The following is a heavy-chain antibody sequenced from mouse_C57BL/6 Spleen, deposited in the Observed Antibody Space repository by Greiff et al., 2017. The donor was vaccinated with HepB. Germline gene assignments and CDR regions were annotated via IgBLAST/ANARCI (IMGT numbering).Heavy chain of an antibody. Sequence: QVQLQQSGAELVKPGASVKISCKASGYAFSSYWMNWVKQRPGKGLEWIGQIYPGDGDTNYNGKFKGKATLTADKSSSTAYMQLSSLTSEDSAVYFCARGVVTTALDYFDYWGQGTTLTVSS. D-gene: IGHD2-2*01. CDR2: IYPGDGDT. CDR1: GYAFSSYW. V-gene: IGHV1-80*01. J-gene: IGHJ2*01. CDR3: ARGVVTTALDYFDY.